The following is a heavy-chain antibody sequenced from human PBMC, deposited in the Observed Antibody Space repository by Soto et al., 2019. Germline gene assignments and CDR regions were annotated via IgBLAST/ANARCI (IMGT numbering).Heavy chain of an antibody. CDR1: GFTFSRYG. Sequence: QVQLVESGGGVVQPGRSLRLSCVASGFTFSRYGMHWVRQAPGKGLEWVAIISYDGSNTYYADSVKGRFTISRDNSKNTLYRQMNSPRAEDTSVYYCAKEGGLSGSYYISSSYYFGYWGQGTLVTVSS. D-gene: IGHD1-26*01. V-gene: IGHV3-30*18. J-gene: IGHJ4*02. CDR3: AKEGGLSGSYYISSSYYFGY. CDR2: ISYDGSNT.